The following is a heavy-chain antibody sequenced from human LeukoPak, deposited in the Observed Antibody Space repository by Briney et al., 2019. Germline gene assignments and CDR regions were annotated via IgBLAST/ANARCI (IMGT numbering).Heavy chain of an antibody. D-gene: IGHD5-12*01. CDR3: GRGGSGYPFDY. J-gene: IGHJ4*02. CDR1: GFTVSSNY. CDR2: IYSGGST. V-gene: IGHV3-53*01. Sequence: PGGSLRLSCAASGFTVSSNYMSWVRQAPGKGLEWVSVIYSGGSTYYADSVKGRFTISRDNAKNSLYLQMNSLRAEDTAVYYCGRGGSGYPFDYWGQGTLVTVSS.